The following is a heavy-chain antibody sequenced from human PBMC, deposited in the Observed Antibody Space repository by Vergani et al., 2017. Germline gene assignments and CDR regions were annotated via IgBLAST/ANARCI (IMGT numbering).Heavy chain of an antibody. CDR1: GGSISSSNW. D-gene: IGHD3-3*01. Sequence: QVQLQESGPGLVKPSGTLSLTCAVSGGSISSSNWWSWVRQPPGKGLEWVGEIYHSGSTNYNPSLKSRVTISVDTSKNQFSLKLSSVTAADTAVYYCARATRFWIFGVERSGSFDYWGQGTLVTVSS. J-gene: IGHJ4*02. CDR2: IYHSGST. V-gene: IGHV4-4*02. CDR3: ARATRFWIFGVERSGSFDY.